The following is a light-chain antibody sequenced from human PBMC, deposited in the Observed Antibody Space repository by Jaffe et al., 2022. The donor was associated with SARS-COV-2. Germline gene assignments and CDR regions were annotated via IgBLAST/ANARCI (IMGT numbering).Light chain of an antibody. V-gene: IGKV4-1*01. CDR3: HQHSITPPWT. CDR2: WAS. Sequence: DIVMTQSPDSLAVSLGERATINCKSSQSVLYSSNNKDYLAWYQQKPGQPPKLLISWASTRESGVPDRFSGSGSGTDFTLTISSLQAEDVAVYYCHQHSITPPWTFGQGTKVEIK. CDR1: QSVLYSSNNKDY. J-gene: IGKJ1*01.